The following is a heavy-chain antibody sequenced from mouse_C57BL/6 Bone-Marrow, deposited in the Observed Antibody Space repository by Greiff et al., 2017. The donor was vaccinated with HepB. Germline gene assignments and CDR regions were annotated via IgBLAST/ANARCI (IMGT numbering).Heavy chain of an antibody. CDR3: ATPYYSNYVFAY. Sequence: VQLQQSGPVLVKPGASVKMSCKASGYTFTDYYMNWVKQSHGKSLEWIGVINPYNGGTSYNQKFKGKATLTVDKSSSTAYMELNSLTSEDSAVYYCATPYYSNYVFAYWGQGTLVTVSA. V-gene: IGHV1-19*01. J-gene: IGHJ3*01. D-gene: IGHD2-5*01. CDR2: INPYNGGT. CDR1: GYTFTDYY.